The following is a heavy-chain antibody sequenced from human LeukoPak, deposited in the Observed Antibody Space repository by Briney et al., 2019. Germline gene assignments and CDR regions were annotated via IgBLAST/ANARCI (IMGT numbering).Heavy chain of an antibody. J-gene: IGHJ6*03. CDR2: INHSAST. V-gene: IGHV4-34*01. Sequence: NSSETLSLTCAVDGGSLSNYYWSWIRQPPGKGLEWIGEINHSASTIYNPSLKSRVTISVDTSKNQFSLKLSSVTAADTAVYYCARAVGYYYYMDVWGKGTTVSVSS. CDR3: ARAVGYYYYMDV. D-gene: IGHD4-23*01. CDR1: GGSLSNYY.